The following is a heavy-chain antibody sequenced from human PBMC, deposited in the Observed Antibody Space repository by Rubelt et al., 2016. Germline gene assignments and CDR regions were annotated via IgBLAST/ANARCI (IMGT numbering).Heavy chain of an antibody. D-gene: IGHD4-17*01. Sequence: QQQLQESGPGLVKPSETLSLTCIVSGGSISGSSYYWGWIRQPPGKGLEWLASIFSRGSTSYSPSLKGRVTISVDTSKTQFSRRLKSVTAADTAVYYGARRRTVPQNWFDPWGQGTLVTVSS. V-gene: IGHV4-39*01. CDR1: GGSISGSSYY. CDR2: IFSRGST. J-gene: IGHJ5*02. CDR3: ARRRTVPQNWFDP.